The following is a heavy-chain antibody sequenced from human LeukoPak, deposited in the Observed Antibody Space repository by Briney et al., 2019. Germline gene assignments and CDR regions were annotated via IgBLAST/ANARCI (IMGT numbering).Heavy chain of an antibody. CDR2: INHSGST. Sequence: SETLSLTCTVSGGSISSYYWSWIRQPPGKGLEWIGEINHSGSTNYNPSLKSRVTISVDTSKNQFSLKLSSVTAADTAVYYCAKTVTTEIDAFDIWGQGTMVTVSS. CDR1: GGSISSYY. V-gene: IGHV4-34*01. J-gene: IGHJ3*02. CDR3: AKTVTTEIDAFDI. D-gene: IGHD4-17*01.